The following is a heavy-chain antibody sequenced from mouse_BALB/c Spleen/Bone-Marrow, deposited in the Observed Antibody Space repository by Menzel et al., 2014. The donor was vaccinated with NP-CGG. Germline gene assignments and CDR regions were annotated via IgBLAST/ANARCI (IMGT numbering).Heavy chain of an antibody. Sequence: QVQLQQSGAELVKPGTSVKLSCKASGYTFTSHYIYWVKQRPGQGRKWIGEINPNNGGTNFNEKFKSKATLTVDKSSSTAYMQLSSLTSEDSAVYYCTRLSLLRGYFDYWGRGTTLTVSS. J-gene: IGHJ2*01. CDR3: TRLSLLRGYFDY. D-gene: IGHD1-2*01. CDR1: GYTFTSHY. V-gene: IGHV1S81*02. CDR2: INPNNGGT.